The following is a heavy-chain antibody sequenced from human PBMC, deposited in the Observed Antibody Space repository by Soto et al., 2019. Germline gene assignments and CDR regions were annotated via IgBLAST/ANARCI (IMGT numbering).Heavy chain of an antibody. J-gene: IGHJ6*02. CDR1: GGSISSGGYY. D-gene: IGHD3-16*01. V-gene: IGHV4-31*03. Sequence: PWETLSLTCTVSGGSISSGGYYWSWIRQHPGKGPEWIGYIYYSGSTYYNPSLKSRVTISIDTSKNQFSLKLSSVTAADTAVYYWGGGGESGGGYYYYGMDVGGQGTTVTVPS. CDR3: GGGGESGGGYYYYGMDV. CDR2: IYYSGST.